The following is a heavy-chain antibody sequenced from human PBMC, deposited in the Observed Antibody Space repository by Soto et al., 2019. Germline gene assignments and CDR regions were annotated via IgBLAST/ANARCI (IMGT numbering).Heavy chain of an antibody. CDR2: INHRGST. V-gene: IGHV4-34*01. CDR1: GGSFSGYY. CDR3: ARGDIVVVPAAIPDAGTTRTYGYNWFDP. Sequence: QVQLQQWGAGLLKPSETLSLTCAVYGGSFSGYYWSWIRQPPGKGLEWIGEINHRGSTNSHPSLTSRVTLAVDTSKHQFSLMLSSVTAADTAVYYCARGDIVVVPAAIPDAGTTRTYGYNWFDPWGQGTLVTVSS. D-gene: IGHD2-2*02. J-gene: IGHJ5*02.